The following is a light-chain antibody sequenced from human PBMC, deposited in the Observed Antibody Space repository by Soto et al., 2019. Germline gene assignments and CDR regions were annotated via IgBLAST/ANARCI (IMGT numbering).Light chain of an antibody. V-gene: IGLV2-14*03. CDR3: TSNTTRTPRV. CDR2: EVR. CDR1: SSDVGAYDF. Sequence: LTQPASGSGSPGQSITISCTGTSSDVGAYDFVSWYQQHPDKAPKLMIYEVRNRPSGVSNRFSGSKSVNTATLTISGLQAEDVADSSSTSNTTRTPRVSRTGTKVT. J-gene: IGLJ1*01.